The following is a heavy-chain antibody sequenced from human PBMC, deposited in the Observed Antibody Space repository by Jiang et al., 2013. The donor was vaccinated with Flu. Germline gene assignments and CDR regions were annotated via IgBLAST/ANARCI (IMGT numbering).Heavy chain of an antibody. Sequence: SVKVSCKASGFTFTSSAVQWVRQARGQRLEWIGWIVVGSGNTNYAQKFQERVTITRDMSTSTAYMELSSLRSEDTAVYYCAADNGQWLVCSYWGQGTLVTVSS. CDR3: AADNGQWLVCSY. V-gene: IGHV1-58*01. D-gene: IGHD6-19*01. CDR1: GFTFTSSA. J-gene: IGHJ4*02. CDR2: IVVGSGNT.